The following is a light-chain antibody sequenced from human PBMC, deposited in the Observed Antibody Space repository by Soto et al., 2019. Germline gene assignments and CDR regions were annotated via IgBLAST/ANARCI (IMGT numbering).Light chain of an antibody. Sequence: EIVLTQSPGTLSLSPGERATLSCRASQSVSSSYLAWYQQKPGQAPRLLIYGASSRATGIPDRFSGSGSGTDCTLTISRLEPEDFAVYYCQHQGTFGLGTKVDIK. CDR1: QSVSSSY. V-gene: IGKV3-20*01. CDR2: GAS. CDR3: QHQGT. J-gene: IGKJ3*01.